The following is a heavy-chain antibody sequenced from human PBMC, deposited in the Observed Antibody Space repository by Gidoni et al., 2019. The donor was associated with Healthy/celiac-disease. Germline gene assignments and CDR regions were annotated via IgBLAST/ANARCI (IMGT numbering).Heavy chain of an antibody. V-gene: IGHV1-2*02. CDR2: INPHSGGT. Sequence: QVQLVQSGAEVKKPGASVKAYCKAHGYTFTGHYMPWVRQAPGQGLEWMGWINPHSGGTNYSQKFQGRVTMTRDTSISTAYMELSRLRSDDTAVYYCARDLLDILTGYFYGMDVWGQGTTVTVSS. CDR1: GYTFTGHY. J-gene: IGHJ6*02. D-gene: IGHD3-9*01. CDR3: ARDLLDILTGYFYGMDV.